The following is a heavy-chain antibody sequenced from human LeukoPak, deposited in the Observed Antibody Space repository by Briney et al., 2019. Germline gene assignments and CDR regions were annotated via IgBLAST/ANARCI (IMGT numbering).Heavy chain of an antibody. Sequence: GGSLRLSCAASGFTFSSYAMSWVRQAPGKGLEWVSAISGSGGSTYYADSVKGRFTISRDNSKNTLYLQTNSLRAEDTAVYYCAKAYYYDSSGYYGDAFDIWGQGTMVTVSS. CDR2: ISGSGGST. CDR3: AKAYYYDSSGYYGDAFDI. D-gene: IGHD3-22*01. J-gene: IGHJ3*02. CDR1: GFTFSSYA. V-gene: IGHV3-23*01.